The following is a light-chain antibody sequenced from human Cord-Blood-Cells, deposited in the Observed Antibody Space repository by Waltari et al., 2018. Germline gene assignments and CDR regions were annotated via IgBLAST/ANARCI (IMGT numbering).Light chain of an antibody. J-gene: IGKJ1*01. CDR1: QSVSSSY. CDR2: GAS. V-gene: IGKV3-20*01. Sequence: EIVLTRAPGTLSLSPGERGTLSCSASQSVSSSYLAWYQRKPRQAPELLIYGASSSATGIPDRFSGSGSGTDFTLTISRLDPVDFAVYSCQQYGSSPPWTFGQGTKVEIK. CDR3: QQYGSSPPWT.